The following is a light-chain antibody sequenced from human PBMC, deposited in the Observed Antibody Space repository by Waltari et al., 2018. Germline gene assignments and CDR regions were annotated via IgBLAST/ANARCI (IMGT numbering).Light chain of an antibody. CDR3: VQAIAFPRT. Sequence: DIVMTQTPLSLPITPGEPASISCSSSQSLLHINGNTYLHWYLQKPGKSPQLLIYGGSNRASGVPDRVSGSGSGTDFTLKISKVEAEDVGVYYCVQAIAFPRTFGQGTKVEIK. CDR1: QSLLHINGNTY. V-gene: IGKV2-40*01. CDR2: GGS. J-gene: IGKJ1*01.